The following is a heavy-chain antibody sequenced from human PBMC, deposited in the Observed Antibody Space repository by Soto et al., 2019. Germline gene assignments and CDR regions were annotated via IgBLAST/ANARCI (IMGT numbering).Heavy chain of an antibody. CDR3: ARERLDFIAAAGTGFDP. J-gene: IGHJ5*02. V-gene: IGHV4-4*02. Sequence: QVQLQESGPGLVKPSGTLSLTCAVSGGSISSSNWWSWVRQPPGKGLEWIGEIYHSGSANYNPSLKSRVTISVDKSKNQFSLKLSSVTAADTAVYYCARERLDFIAAAGTGFDPWGQGTLVTVSS. D-gene: IGHD6-13*01. CDR2: IYHSGSA. CDR1: GGSISSSNW.